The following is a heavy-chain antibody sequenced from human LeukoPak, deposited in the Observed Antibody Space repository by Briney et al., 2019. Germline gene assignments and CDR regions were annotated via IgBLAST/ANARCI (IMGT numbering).Heavy chain of an antibody. J-gene: IGHJ4*02. D-gene: IGHD5-24*01. V-gene: IGHV4-59*01. CDR1: GGSIRSYY. CDR3: ARGWLEQLFDS. CDR2: IYWSGRT. Sequence: SETLSLICTVSGGSIRSYYWSWVRQPPGKGLEWIGYIYWSGRTHYNPSLKSRVTISVDTSKNEFSLNLNSVTAADTAVYYCARGWLEQLFDSWGQGTLVTVSS.